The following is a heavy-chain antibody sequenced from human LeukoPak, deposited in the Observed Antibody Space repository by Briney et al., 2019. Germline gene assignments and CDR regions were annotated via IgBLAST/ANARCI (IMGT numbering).Heavy chain of an antibody. CDR3: AREPDSSGYRKYDAFDI. D-gene: IGHD3-22*01. CDR2: ISSSGSTI. Sequence: GGTLRLSCAASGFTFSSYSMNWVRQAPGKGLEWVSYISSSGSTIYYADSVKGRFTISRDNAKNSLYLQMNSLRAEDTAVYYCAREPDSSGYRKYDAFDIWGQGTMVTVSS. J-gene: IGHJ3*02. V-gene: IGHV3-48*04. CDR1: GFTFSSYS.